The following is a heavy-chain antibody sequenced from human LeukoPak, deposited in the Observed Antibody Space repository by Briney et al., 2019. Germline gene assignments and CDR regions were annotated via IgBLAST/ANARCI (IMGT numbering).Heavy chain of an antibody. CDR2: ISAYNGNT. CDR3: ARDLEMGYYYGSGSYFVARFDY. J-gene: IGHJ4*02. D-gene: IGHD3-10*01. Sequence: GASVKVSCKASGYTFTSYGTSWVRQAPGQGLEWMGWISAYNGNTNYAQKLQGRVTMTTDTSTSTAYMELRSLRSDDTAVYYCARDLEMGYYYGSGSYFVARFDYWGQGTLVTVSS. V-gene: IGHV1-18*01. CDR1: GYTFTSYG.